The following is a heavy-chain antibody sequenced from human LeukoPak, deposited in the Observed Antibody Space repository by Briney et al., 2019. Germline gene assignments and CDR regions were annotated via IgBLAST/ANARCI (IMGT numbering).Heavy chain of an antibody. J-gene: IGHJ4*02. Sequence: SGPTLVNPTQTLTLTCSFSGFPLSTSGVGVGWIRQPPGKALEWLALIYSNDDKRYSPSLKSRLTITKDTSKNQVVLTMTNMDPVDTATYCCAHSVIVGGTLGYFDYWGQGTLVTVSS. D-gene: IGHD1-26*01. CDR3: AHSVIVGGTLGYFDY. CDR1: GFPLSTSGVG. CDR2: IYSNDDK. V-gene: IGHV2-5*01.